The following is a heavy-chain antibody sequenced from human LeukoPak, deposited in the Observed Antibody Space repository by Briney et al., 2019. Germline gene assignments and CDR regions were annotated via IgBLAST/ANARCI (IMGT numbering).Heavy chain of an antibody. CDR2: IYYSGST. J-gene: IGHJ4*02. Sequence: SETLSLTCTVSGGSVSSGSYYGSWIRQPPGKGLEWIGYIYYSGSTNCNPSLKSRVAISVDTSKNQFSLKLSSVTAADTAVYYCARVDSSGYLGYWGQGTLVTVSS. CDR3: ARVDSSGYLGY. D-gene: IGHD3-22*01. V-gene: IGHV4-61*01. CDR1: GGSVSSGSYY.